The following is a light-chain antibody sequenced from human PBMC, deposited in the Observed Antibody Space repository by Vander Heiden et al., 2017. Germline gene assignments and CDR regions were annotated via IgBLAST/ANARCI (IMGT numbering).Light chain of an antibody. Sequence: DIVLAQSPSTLYFSPGESAALSRTARQSGGCYLAWNQQKPGQSPRLLIYDASNRATGIPARFSGSGSGTDFTLTISRLEPEDFAVYYCQQRSSWPLTFGGGTKVEIK. CDR2: DAS. CDR3: QQRSSWPLT. V-gene: IGKV3-11*01. CDR1: QSGGCY. J-gene: IGKJ4*01.